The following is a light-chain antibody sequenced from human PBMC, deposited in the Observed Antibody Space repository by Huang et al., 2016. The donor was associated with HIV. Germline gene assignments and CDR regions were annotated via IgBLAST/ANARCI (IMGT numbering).Light chain of an antibody. Sequence: DIQMTQSPSTLSASVGDRVTITCRASQTITNWLAGYQQKPGKAPKLLIYKASTLENGVPSRFSGSGSGTEFPLTINSMQPDDFATYYCQQYSSWRTFGQGTKVE. J-gene: IGKJ1*01. CDR1: QTITNW. CDR2: KAS. V-gene: IGKV1-5*03. CDR3: QQYSSWRT.